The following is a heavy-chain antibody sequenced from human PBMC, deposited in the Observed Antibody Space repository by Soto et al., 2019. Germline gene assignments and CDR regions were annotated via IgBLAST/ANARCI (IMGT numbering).Heavy chain of an antibody. CDR1: GYTFTYYG. Sequence: QVKLVQSGGEVKKPGTSVKVSCKASGYTFTYYGITWVRQAPGQGLEWMGWISTYNGYTTYAQKFQDRVTVTTDTSRTTAYMELRSLRSDDTAEYYCARVDDGSGTSSMPHFDYWGQGTLVTVSS. J-gene: IGHJ4*02. D-gene: IGHD3-10*01. CDR2: ISTYNGYT. V-gene: IGHV1-18*01. CDR3: ARVDDGSGTSSMPHFDY.